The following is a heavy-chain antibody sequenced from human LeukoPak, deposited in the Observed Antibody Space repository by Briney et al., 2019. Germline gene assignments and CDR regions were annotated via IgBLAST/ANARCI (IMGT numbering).Heavy chain of an antibody. CDR1: GGSITSYY. CDR3: ARYGSSSLRAGYYYYMDV. J-gene: IGHJ6*03. CDR2: IYYSGST. Sequence: SETLSLTCTVSGGSITSYYWGWIRQPPGKGMEYIGHIYYSGSTDYNPSLKSRVTMSVDTSKNQVSLKMSSVTAADTAVYYCARYGSSSLRAGYYYYMDVWGKGTTVTVSS. V-gene: IGHV4-59*01. D-gene: IGHD6-6*01.